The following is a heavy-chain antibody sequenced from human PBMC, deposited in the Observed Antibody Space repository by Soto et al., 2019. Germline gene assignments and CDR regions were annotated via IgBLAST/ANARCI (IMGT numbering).Heavy chain of an antibody. V-gene: IGHV3-30*18. CDR1: GFTFSSYG. J-gene: IGHJ6*01. CDR3: AKEGGNWYYYYYGMDV. CDR2: ISYDGSNK. Sequence: QVQLVESGGGVVQPGRSLRLSCAASGFTFSSYGMHWVRQAPGKGLEWVAVISYDGSNKYYADSVKGRFTISRDNSKNTLYLQMNSLRAEDTAVYYCAKEGGNWYYYYYGMDVW. D-gene: IGHD1-1*01.